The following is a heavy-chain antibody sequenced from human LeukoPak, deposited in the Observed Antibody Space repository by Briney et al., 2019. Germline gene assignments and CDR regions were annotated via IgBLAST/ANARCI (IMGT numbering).Heavy chain of an antibody. D-gene: IGHD5-18*01. Sequence: SVKVSCKASGYTFTGYYMHWVRQAPGQGLEWMGGIIPIFGTANYAQKFQGRVTITTDESTSTAYMELSSLRSEDTAVYYCARGRSPNTAMVTTFDYWGQGTLVTVSS. V-gene: IGHV1-69*05. CDR3: ARGRSPNTAMVTTFDY. J-gene: IGHJ4*02. CDR2: IIPIFGTA. CDR1: GYTFTGYY.